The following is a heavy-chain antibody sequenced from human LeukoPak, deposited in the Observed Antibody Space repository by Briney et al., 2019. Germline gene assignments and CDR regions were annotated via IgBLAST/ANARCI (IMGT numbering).Heavy chain of an antibody. CDR3: ARITGYSSSWLFGDAFDI. CDR2: SYYSGST. Sequence: PSETLSLTCIVSGGSNSRSTYYWSWIRQPPGKGLEWIGYSYYSGSTNYNPSLKSRATISVDTSKNQFSLKLSSVTAADTAVYYCARITGYSSSWLFGDAFDIWGQGTMVTVSS. CDR1: GGSNSRSTYY. D-gene: IGHD6-13*01. J-gene: IGHJ3*02. V-gene: IGHV4-61*05.